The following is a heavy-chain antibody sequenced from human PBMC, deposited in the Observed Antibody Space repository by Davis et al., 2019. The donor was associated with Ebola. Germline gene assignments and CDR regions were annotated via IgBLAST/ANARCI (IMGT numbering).Heavy chain of an antibody. CDR2: IYSGGST. V-gene: IGHV3-53*01. J-gene: IGHJ6*02. Sequence: GESLKISCAASGFTVSSNYMSWVRQAPGKGLEWVSVIYSGGSTYYADSVKGRFTIPRDNSKNTLYLQMNSLRAEDTAVYYCAREGRYYYYYGMDVWGQGTTVTVSS. CDR1: GFTVSSNY. CDR3: AREGRYYYYYGMDV.